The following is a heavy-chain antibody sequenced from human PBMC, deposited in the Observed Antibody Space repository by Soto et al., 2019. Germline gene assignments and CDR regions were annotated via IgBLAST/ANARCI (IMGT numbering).Heavy chain of an antibody. D-gene: IGHD3-10*01. CDR1: GDSINSISFY. CDR3: ARHYVYFGSETYLQWFEP. CDR2: IYYSGST. Sequence: PSETLSLTCTXSGDSINSISFYWGLYHQPPGKGLEWIGSIYYSGSTYYNPSLKSRVTVSVDTSKNQFSLKLSSVTAADTAVYYCARHYVYFGSETYLQWFEPWGQGTLVTVSS. V-gene: IGHV4-39*01. J-gene: IGHJ5*02.